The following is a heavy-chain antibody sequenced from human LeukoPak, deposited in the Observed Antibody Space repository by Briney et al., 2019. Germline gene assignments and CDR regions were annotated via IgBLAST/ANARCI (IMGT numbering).Heavy chain of an antibody. CDR3: ARDSDYVWGSYRYSPDGY. CDR1: GYTFTVYY. D-gene: IGHD3-16*02. Sequence: GASVTVSCKASGYTFTVYYMHWVRQAPGQGLEWMGWINPNSGGTNYAQKFQGRVTMTRDTSISTAYMELSSLRSEDTAVYYCARDSDYVWGSYRYSPDGYWGQGTLVTVSS. CDR2: INPNSGGT. J-gene: IGHJ4*02. V-gene: IGHV1-2*02.